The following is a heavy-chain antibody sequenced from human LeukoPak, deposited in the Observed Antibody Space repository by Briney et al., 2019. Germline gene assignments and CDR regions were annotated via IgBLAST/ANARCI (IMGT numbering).Heavy chain of an antibody. V-gene: IGHV3-23*01. CDR3: ARALSWSRGQLVLAFDI. CDR2: ISGSGGST. Sequence: PGGSLRLSCAASGFTFSSYAMSWVRQAPGKGLEWVSAISGSGGSTYYADSVKGRFTISRDNAKNSLYLQMNSLRAEDTAVYYCARALSWSRGQLVLAFDIWGQGTMVTVSS. CDR1: GFTFSSYA. J-gene: IGHJ3*02. D-gene: IGHD6-13*01.